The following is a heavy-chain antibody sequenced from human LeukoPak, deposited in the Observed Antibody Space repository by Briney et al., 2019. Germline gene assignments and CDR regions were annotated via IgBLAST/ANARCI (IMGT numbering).Heavy chain of an antibody. Sequence: GGSLRLSCAASGFTFSNYWMHWVRLAPGKGLVWVSRINSDGSSTNYADSVKGRFTISRDNAKNTLYLQMNSLRGEDTAVYYCARVAGGNSPYYFDYWGQGTLVTVSS. CDR2: INSDGSST. V-gene: IGHV3-74*01. CDR3: ARVAGGNSPYYFDY. D-gene: IGHD4-23*01. J-gene: IGHJ4*02. CDR1: GFTFSNYW.